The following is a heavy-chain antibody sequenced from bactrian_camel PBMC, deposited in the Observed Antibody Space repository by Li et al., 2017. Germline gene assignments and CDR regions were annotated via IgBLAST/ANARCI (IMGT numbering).Heavy chain of an antibody. CDR3: AGGFGY. CDR2: IDTKDHTT. V-gene: IGHV3S42*01. Sequence: DVQLVESGGGLVQPGGSLTLSCAASGFAFSDYPLTWVRQTPGKRFEWVSTIDTKDHTTRSADSVKGRFTISRDNYQNMLYLQMNSLKSEDTALYYCAGGFGYWGQGTQVTVS. CDR1: GFAFSDYP. J-gene: IGHJ6*01.